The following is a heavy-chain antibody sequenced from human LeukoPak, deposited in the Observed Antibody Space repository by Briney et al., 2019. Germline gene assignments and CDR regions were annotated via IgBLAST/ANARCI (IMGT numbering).Heavy chain of an antibody. CDR1: GGTFSSYA. CDR2: INPNSGGT. J-gene: IGHJ4*02. D-gene: IGHD3-10*01. CDR3: ARDLWFGEFSYYFDY. Sequence: ASVKVSCKASGGTFSSYAISWVRQAPGQGLEWMGWINPNSGGTNYAQKFQGRVTMTRDTSISTAYMELSRLRSDDTAVYYCARDLWFGEFSYYFDYWGQGTLVTVSS. V-gene: IGHV1-2*02.